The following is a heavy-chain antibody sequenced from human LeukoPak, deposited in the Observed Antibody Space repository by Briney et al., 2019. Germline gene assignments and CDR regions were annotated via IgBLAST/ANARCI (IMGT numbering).Heavy chain of an antibody. J-gene: IGHJ4*02. CDR1: GFTFSSYA. Sequence: QSGGSLRLSCAASGFTFSSYAMSWVRQAPGKGLEWVSAISGSGGSTYYADSVKGRFTISRDNSKNTLYLQMNSLRAEDTAVYYCARMVYATGPFDYWGQGTLVTVSP. CDR3: ARMVYATGPFDY. D-gene: IGHD2-8*01. CDR2: ISGSGGST. V-gene: IGHV3-23*01.